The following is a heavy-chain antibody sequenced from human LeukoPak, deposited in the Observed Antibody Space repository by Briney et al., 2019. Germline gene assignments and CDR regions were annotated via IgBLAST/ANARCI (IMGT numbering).Heavy chain of an antibody. J-gene: IGHJ6*04. D-gene: IGHD3-10*01. CDR1: GYTFTNHA. Sequence: ASVKVSCKASGYTFTNHAVNWVRQAPGQGLEYMGWIDTNTGNPTYAQAFTGRIVFSLDTSVSTAYLQIRSLKADDTAVYFCARRSMVQHLDVWGKGTTVIVSS. CDR2: IDTNTGNP. V-gene: IGHV7-4-1*02. CDR3: ARRSMVQHLDV.